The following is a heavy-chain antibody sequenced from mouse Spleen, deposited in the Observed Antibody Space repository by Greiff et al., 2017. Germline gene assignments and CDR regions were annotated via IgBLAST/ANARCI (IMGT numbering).Heavy chain of an antibody. CDR2: INPSNGGT. V-gene: IGHV1S81*02. CDR3: TRSNPWGYFDY. D-gene: IGHD4-1*01. Sequence: VKLMESGAELVKPGASVKLSCKASGYTFTSYYMYWVKQRPGQGLEWIGEINPSNGGTNFNEKFKSKATLTVDKSSSTAYMQLSSLTSEDSAVYYCTRSNPWGYFDYWGQGTTLTVSS. J-gene: IGHJ2*01. CDR1: GYTFTSYY.